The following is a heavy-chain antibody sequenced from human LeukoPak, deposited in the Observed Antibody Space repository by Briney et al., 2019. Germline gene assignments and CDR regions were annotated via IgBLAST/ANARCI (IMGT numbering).Heavy chain of an antibody. J-gene: IGHJ5*02. Sequence: ASVKVSCKASGYTFTDYGISWVRQAPGQGLEWMGWISGYNGNTKNVQKFRGRVTMTTDTSTSTAYMELRSLRSDDTVLFFRPRTAYEILTGYFQPNWFDPWGQGTLVTVSS. CDR3: PRTAYEILTGYFQPNWFDP. V-gene: IGHV1-18*01. CDR2: ISGYNGNT. CDR1: GYTFTDYG. D-gene: IGHD3-9*01.